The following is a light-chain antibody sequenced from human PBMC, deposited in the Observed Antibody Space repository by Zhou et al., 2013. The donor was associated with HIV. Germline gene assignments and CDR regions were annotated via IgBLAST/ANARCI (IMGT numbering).Light chain of an antibody. Sequence: DIQMTQSPSTLSASVGDRVTITCRASQSISIWLTWFQQKPGKAPKLLIYKASNLENGVPSRFSGSGSGTEFTLTINSLQPDDFATYYCQQYNNYPLTFGGGTKVEIK. J-gene: IGKJ4*01. CDR1: QSISIW. V-gene: IGKV1-5*03. CDR3: QQYNNYPLT. CDR2: KAS.